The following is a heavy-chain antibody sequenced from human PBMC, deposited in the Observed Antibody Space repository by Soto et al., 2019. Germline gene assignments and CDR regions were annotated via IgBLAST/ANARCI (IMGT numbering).Heavy chain of an antibody. V-gene: IGHV1-69*02. D-gene: IGHD6-13*01. CDR1: GGTFNSYT. J-gene: IGHJ4*02. Sequence: ASVKVSCKAPGGTFNSYTISWVRQAPGQGLEWMGRIIPILGIANYAQKFQGRVTITADKSTSTAYMELSSLRSEDTAVYYCARNPGSSWYMHWGQGTLVTVSS. CDR2: IIPILGIA. CDR3: ARNPGSSWYMH.